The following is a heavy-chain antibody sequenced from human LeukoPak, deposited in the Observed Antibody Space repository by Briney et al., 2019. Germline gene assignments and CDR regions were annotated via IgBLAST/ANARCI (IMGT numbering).Heavy chain of an antibody. D-gene: IGHD2-2*01. CDR2: ISYDGSNK. CDR3: AKEKGIYCSSIDCSPGMDV. J-gene: IGHJ6*02. Sequence: GGSLRLSCAASGFTFSDYGMHWVRQAPGKGLEWVAVISYDGSNKYYADSVKGRFTFSRDNSKNTLYLQMSSLRAEDTAVYYCAKEKGIYCSSIDCSPGMDVWGQGTTVTVSS. CDR1: GFTFSDYG. V-gene: IGHV3-30*18.